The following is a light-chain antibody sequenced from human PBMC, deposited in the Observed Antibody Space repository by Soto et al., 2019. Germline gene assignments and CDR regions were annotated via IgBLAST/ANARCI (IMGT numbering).Light chain of an antibody. CDR3: HQRTNWPLT. CDR2: DAS. Sequence: EFVLTQSPATLSLSPGERATLSCRASQSVSKYLAWYQQKPGQAPRHLIYDASNRATGIPARFSGSGSGTDFTLTISSLEPEDFAVYYCHQRTNWPLTFGGGTKVEIK. CDR1: QSVSKY. J-gene: IGKJ4*01. V-gene: IGKV3-11*01.